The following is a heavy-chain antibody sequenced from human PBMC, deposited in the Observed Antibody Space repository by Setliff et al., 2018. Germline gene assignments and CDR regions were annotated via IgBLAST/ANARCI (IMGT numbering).Heavy chain of an antibody. CDR1: GISISRYY. V-gene: IGHV4-59*12. CDR2: MYYRGST. D-gene: IGHD2-21*02. Sequence: PSETLSLTCNVSGISISRYYWSWIRQSPERGLEWIGYMYYRGSTNYNPSLKSRASMSLDTSKNQFSLKLSSVTAADTAVYYCAREVGENGGNSANWFDPWGQGTLVTVSS. J-gene: IGHJ5*02. CDR3: AREVGENGGNSANWFDP.